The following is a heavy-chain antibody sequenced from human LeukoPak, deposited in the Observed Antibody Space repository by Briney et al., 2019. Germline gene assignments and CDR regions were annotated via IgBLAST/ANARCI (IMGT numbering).Heavy chain of an antibody. D-gene: IGHD3-16*01. Sequence: GGSLRLSCAASGFTLSSYWTHWVRQAPGKGLVWVSRIIRDGSSINYADSVKGRFTISRDDAKNTLYLQMNSLRAEDTAVYYCARDTITSSRFFDVWGRGTLVTVSS. V-gene: IGHV3-74*01. CDR1: GFTLSSYW. CDR2: IIRDGSSI. J-gene: IGHJ2*01. CDR3: ARDTITSSRFFDV.